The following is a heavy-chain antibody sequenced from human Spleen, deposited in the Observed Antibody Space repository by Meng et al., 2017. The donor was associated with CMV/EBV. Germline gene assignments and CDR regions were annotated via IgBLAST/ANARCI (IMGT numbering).Heavy chain of an antibody. CDR2: ISSSGSAI. Sequence: GGSLRLSCTASGFTFSDYYMTWIRQAPGKGLEWVSYISSSGSAIYYADSVKGRFTISRDNTKNSLYLRMNSLRAEDTAVYYCARDGPDIVVVPAAHYYYNGMSVWGQGTTVTVSS. CDR3: ARDGPDIVVVPAAHYYYNGMSV. D-gene: IGHD2-2*01. J-gene: IGHJ6*02. V-gene: IGHV3-11*01. CDR1: GFTFSDYY.